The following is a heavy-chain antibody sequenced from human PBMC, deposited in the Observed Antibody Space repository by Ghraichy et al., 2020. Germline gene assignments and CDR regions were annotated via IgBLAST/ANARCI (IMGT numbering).Heavy chain of an antibody. CDR3: AREPRYWCGGDCYSWAFDI. J-gene: IGHJ3*02. D-gene: IGHD2-21*02. CDR1: GDSVSSNSAA. Sequence: SQTLSLTCAISGDSVSSNSAAWNWIRQSPSRGLEWLGRTYYRSKWYNDYAVSVKSRITINPDTSKNQFSLQLNSVTPEDTAVYYCAREPRYWCGGDCYSWAFDIWGQGTMVTVSS. CDR2: TYYRSKWYN. V-gene: IGHV6-1*01.